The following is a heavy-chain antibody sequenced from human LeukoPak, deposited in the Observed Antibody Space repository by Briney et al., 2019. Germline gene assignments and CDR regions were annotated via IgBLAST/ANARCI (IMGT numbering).Heavy chain of an antibody. CDR2: ISGDGGST. V-gene: IGHV3-43*02. Sequence: GGSLRLSCAASGFTFDDYAMHWVRQAPGKGLEWVSVISGDGGSTYYADSVKGRFTISRDNSKNSQYLQMNSLRTEDTALYYCAKDKNGYPDYWGQGTLVTVSS. D-gene: IGHD5-24*01. CDR1: GFTFDDYA. CDR3: AKDKNGYPDY. J-gene: IGHJ4*02.